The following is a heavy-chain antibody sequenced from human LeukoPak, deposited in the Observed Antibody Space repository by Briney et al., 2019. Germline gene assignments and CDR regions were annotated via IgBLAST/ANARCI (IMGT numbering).Heavy chain of an antibody. J-gene: IGHJ5*02. CDR2: ISAYNGNT. CDR3: ARDIGYNWNTKTNWFDP. V-gene: IGHV1-18*01. Sequence: ASVKVSCKASGYTFTSYGISWVRQAPGQGLEWMGWISAYNGNTNYAQKLQGRVTMTTDTSTSTAYMELGSLRSDDTAVYYCARDIGYNWNTKTNWFDPWGQGTLVTVSS. CDR1: GYTFTSYG. D-gene: IGHD1/OR15-1a*01.